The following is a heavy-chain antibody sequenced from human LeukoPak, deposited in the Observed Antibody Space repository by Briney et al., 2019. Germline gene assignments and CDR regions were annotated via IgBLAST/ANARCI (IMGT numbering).Heavy chain of an antibody. J-gene: IGHJ4*02. Sequence: GGSLRLSCAASGFTFSSYEMNWVRQAPGKGLEWVSYISSSGSTIYYADSVKGRFTISRDNAKNSLYLQMNSLRAEDTAVYYCARGGYSGSYYPDYWGQGTLVTVSS. V-gene: IGHV3-48*03. CDR1: GFTFSSYE. D-gene: IGHD1-26*01. CDR2: ISSSGSTI. CDR3: ARGGYSGSYYPDY.